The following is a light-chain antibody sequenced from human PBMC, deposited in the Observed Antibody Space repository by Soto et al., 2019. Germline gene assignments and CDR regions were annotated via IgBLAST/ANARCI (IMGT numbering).Light chain of an antibody. CDR3: QQYNSYSLYT. V-gene: IGKV1-5*01. J-gene: IGKJ2*01. Sequence: DIQMTQSPSTLSASVGDRVTITCRASQSISSWLAWYQQKPGKAPKLLIYDASSVESGVPSRFSGSGSGTEFTLTISSLQHDDFATYYCQQYNSYSLYTFGQGTKLEI. CDR1: QSISSW. CDR2: DAS.